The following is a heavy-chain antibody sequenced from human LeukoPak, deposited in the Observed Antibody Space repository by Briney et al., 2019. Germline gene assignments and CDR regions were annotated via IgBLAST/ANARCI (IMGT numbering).Heavy chain of an antibody. V-gene: IGHV1-18*01. Sequence: GASVKVSCKASGYTFSSYGVSWVRQAPGQGLEWMGWISGYNGNTNYAQSHQGRVTMTTDTSTTTAYMELRSLRSDDTAVYYCARDRYYDTSGNYFDSWGQGTLVTVSS. CDR2: ISGYNGNT. CDR3: ARDRYYDTSGNYFDS. D-gene: IGHD3-22*01. J-gene: IGHJ4*02. CDR1: GYTFSSYG.